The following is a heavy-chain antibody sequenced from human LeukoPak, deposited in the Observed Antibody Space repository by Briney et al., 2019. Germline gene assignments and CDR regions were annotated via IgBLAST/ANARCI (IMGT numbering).Heavy chain of an antibody. D-gene: IGHD3-3*01. CDR3: ARDGYYDFWSGYNYYYYYMDV. Sequence: LETLSLTCTVSGGSISSYYWSWIRQPTGKGLEWIGRIYTSGSTNYNPSLKSRVTMSVDTSKNQFSLKLSSVTAADTAVYYCARDGYYDFWSGYNYYYYYMDVWGKGTTVTVSS. V-gene: IGHV4-4*07. CDR1: GGSISSYY. CDR2: IYTSGST. J-gene: IGHJ6*03.